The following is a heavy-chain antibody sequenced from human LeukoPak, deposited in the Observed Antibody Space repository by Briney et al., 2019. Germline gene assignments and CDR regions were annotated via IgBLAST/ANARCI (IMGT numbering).Heavy chain of an antibody. Sequence: SQTLSLTCTVSGGSISSGDYYWSWIRQPPGKGLEWIGYIYYSGSTYYNPSLKSRVTISVDKSKNQFSLKLSSVTAADTAVYYCARDPEGATAFDIWGQGTMVTVSS. D-gene: IGHD1-26*01. CDR1: GGSISSGDYY. J-gene: IGHJ3*02. CDR3: ARDPEGATAFDI. CDR2: IYYSGST. V-gene: IGHV4-30-4*01.